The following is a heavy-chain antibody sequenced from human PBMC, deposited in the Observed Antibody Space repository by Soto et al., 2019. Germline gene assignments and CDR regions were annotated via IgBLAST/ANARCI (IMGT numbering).Heavy chain of an antibody. V-gene: IGHV3-49*03. CDR1: GFTFGDYA. CDR3: TRYTYTSRYSYYGMDV. Sequence: GGSLRLSCTGSGFTFGDYAMSWSRQAPGKGLEWVGVIRSKAYGETTDYAASVKGRFTILRDDSRSIAYLQMNSLQSEDTGVYYCTRYTYTSRYSYYGMDVWGHGTTVTVSS. J-gene: IGHJ6*02. D-gene: IGHD2-2*01. CDR2: IRSKAYGETT.